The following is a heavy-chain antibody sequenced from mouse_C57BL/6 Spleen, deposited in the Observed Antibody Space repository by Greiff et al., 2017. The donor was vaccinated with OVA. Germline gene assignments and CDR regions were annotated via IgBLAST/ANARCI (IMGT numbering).Heavy chain of an antibody. CDR3: APYYYGSSFYAMDY. V-gene: IGHV1-26*01. CDR1: GYTFTDYY. J-gene: IGHJ4*01. D-gene: IGHD1-1*01. CDR2: INPNNGGT. Sequence: VQLQQSGPELVKPGASVKISCKASGYTFTDYYMNWVKQSHGKSLEWIGDINPNNGGTSYNQKFKGKATLTVDKSSSTAYMELRSLTSEDSAVYYGAPYYYGSSFYAMDYWGQGTSVTVSS.